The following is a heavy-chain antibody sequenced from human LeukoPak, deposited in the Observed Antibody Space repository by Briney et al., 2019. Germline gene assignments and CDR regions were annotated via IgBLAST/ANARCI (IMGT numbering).Heavy chain of an antibody. D-gene: IGHD5-12*01. Sequence: EASVTVSCKASGYTFTGYYMHWVRQAPGQGLEWMGWINPNSGGTNYAQKFQGRVTMTRDTSISTAYMELSRLRSDDTAVYYCARSPGYSGYDIKRPDYWGQGTLVTVSS. CDR3: ARSPGYSGYDIKRPDY. J-gene: IGHJ4*02. CDR1: GYTFTGYY. V-gene: IGHV1-2*02. CDR2: INPNSGGT.